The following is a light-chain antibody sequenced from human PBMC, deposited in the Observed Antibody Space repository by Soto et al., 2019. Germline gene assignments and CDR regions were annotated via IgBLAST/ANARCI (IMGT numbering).Light chain of an antibody. CDR1: QSITTW. Sequence: DIQMTQSPSTVSAYVGDSVTITCRASQSITTWLAWYQQRPGKAPKLLIYDVSSLQSGVPSRFSGSGSGTEFTLTISSLQPDDFATYYCQQLHDYPITFGQGTRLEIK. CDR3: QQLHDYPIT. CDR2: DVS. V-gene: IGKV1-5*01. J-gene: IGKJ5*01.